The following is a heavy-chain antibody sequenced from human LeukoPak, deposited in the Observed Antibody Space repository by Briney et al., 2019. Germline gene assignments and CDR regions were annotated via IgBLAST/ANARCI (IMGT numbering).Heavy chain of an antibody. V-gene: IGHV3-74*01. J-gene: IGHJ4*02. CDR2: ITGDESST. D-gene: IGHD1-26*01. Sequence: PGGSLRLSCAASGFTFSNYYMHWVRQAPGKGLVWVSRITGDESSTTYADSVKGLFTISRDNAKNTLYLQMNSLRAEDTAVYYCARDLREADIFEYWGQGIVVTVSS. CDR1: GFTFSNYY. CDR3: ARDLREADIFEY.